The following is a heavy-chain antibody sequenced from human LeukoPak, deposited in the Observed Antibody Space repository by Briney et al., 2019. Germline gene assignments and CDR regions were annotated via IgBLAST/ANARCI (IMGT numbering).Heavy chain of an antibody. D-gene: IGHD3-10*01. CDR1: GYTFTGYY. V-gene: IGHV1-2*02. CDR3: ARDRGSGSFPFDY. J-gene: IGHJ4*02. CDR2: INPNSGGT. Sequence: ASVKVSCKASGYTFTGYYMHWVRQAPGQGLEWMGWINPNSGGTNYAQKFQGRVTMTRDTSISTAYMELSRLRSGDTAVYYCARDRGSGSFPFDYWGQGTLVTVSS.